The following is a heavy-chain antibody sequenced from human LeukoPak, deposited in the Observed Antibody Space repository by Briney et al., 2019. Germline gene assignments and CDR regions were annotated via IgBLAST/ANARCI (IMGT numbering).Heavy chain of an antibody. Sequence: TLSLTCTVSGGSISSGGYYWSWIRQHPGKGLEWIGYIYYSGSTYYNPSLKSRVTISVDTSKNQFSLRLSSVTAADTAVYYCASNTMSVGHYFDYWGQGTLVTVSS. J-gene: IGHJ4*02. V-gene: IGHV4-31*03. CDR3: ASNTMSVGHYFDY. CDR1: GGSISSGGYY. D-gene: IGHD2-15*01. CDR2: IYYSGST.